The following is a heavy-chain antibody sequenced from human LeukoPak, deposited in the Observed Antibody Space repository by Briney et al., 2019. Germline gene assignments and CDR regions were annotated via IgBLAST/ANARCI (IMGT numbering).Heavy chain of an antibody. D-gene: IGHD2-21*02. J-gene: IGHJ4*02. CDR3: AKVGVVTAHYYFDY. V-gene: IGHV3-11*01. CDR1: GFTFSDYY. Sequence: GGSLRLSCAASGFTFSDYYMSWIRQAPGKGLEWVSYISSSGSTIYYADSVKGRFTISRDNAKNSLYLQMNSLRAEDTAVYYCAKVGVVTAHYYFDYWGQGTLVTVSS. CDR2: ISSSGSTI.